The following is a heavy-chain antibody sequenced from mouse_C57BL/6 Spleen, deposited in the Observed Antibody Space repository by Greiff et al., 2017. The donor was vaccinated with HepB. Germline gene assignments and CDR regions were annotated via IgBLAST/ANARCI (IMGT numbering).Heavy chain of an antibody. J-gene: IGHJ4*01. Sequence: VMLVESEGGLVQPGSSMKLSCTASGFTFSDYYMAWVRQVPEKGLEWVANINYDGSSTYYLDSLKSRFIISRDNAKNILYLQMSSLKSEDTATYYGTRDNSYAMDYWGQGTSVTVSS. CDR1: GFTFSDYY. CDR2: INYDGSST. V-gene: IGHV5-16*01. D-gene: IGHD1-3*01. CDR3: TRDNSYAMDY.